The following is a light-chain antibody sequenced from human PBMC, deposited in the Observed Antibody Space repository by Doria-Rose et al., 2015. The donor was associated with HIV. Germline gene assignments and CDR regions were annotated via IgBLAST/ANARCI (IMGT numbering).Light chain of an antibody. Sequence: EIVLTQSPGTLSLSPGERATLSCRASQRFSSTYLAWYQQKPGQAPSLLIYDGSTRATGIPGRFGASGSGTDFTLTINRLEPEDFALYYCHQYGTSWTFGQGTKVEI. CDR2: DGS. J-gene: IGKJ1*01. CDR3: HQYGTSWT. CDR1: QRFSSTY. V-gene: IGKV3-20*01.